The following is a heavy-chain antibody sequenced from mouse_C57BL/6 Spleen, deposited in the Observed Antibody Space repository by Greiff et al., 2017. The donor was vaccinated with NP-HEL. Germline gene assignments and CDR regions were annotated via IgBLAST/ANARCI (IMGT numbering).Heavy chain of an antibody. CDR1: GYTFTSYW. J-gene: IGHJ4*01. V-gene: IGHV1-7*01. CDR3: ARGTTVDYYAMDY. D-gene: IGHD1-1*01. Sequence: QVQLQQSGAELAKPGASVKLSCKASGYTFTSYWLPWVKRGPGRGREWIGYINPSSGYTKYNQKFKDKATLTADKSSSTAYMQLSSLTYEDSAVYYCARGTTVDYYAMDYWGQGTSVTVSS. CDR2: INPSSGYT.